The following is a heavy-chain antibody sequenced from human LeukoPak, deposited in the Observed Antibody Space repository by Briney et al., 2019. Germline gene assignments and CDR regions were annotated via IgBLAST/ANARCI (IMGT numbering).Heavy chain of an antibody. CDR2: IIPIFGTE. CDR1: GGTFSSYG. Sequence: GASVKVSCKATGGTFSSYGISRVRQAPGQGLEWMGGIIPIFGTENYAQRFQGRVTITADESTSTAYMELSSLRSEDTAVYYCARVKSYYYDTSDKDAFDIWGQGTMVTVSS. V-gene: IGHV1-69*13. CDR3: ARVKSYYYDTSDKDAFDI. J-gene: IGHJ3*02. D-gene: IGHD3-22*01.